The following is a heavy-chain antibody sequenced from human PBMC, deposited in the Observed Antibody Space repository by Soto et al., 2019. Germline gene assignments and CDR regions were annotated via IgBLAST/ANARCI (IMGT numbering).Heavy chain of an antibody. D-gene: IGHD3-3*01. V-gene: IGHV1-24*01. CDR1: GYTLTELS. Sequence: ASVKVSCKVSGYTLTELSMHWVRQAPGKGLEWMGGFDPEDGGTIYAQKFQGRVTMTEDTSTDTAYMELSSLRSEDTAVYYCATVIIWSGYYPLNFDYWGQGTLVTVSS. J-gene: IGHJ4*02. CDR3: ATVIIWSGYYPLNFDY. CDR2: FDPEDGGT.